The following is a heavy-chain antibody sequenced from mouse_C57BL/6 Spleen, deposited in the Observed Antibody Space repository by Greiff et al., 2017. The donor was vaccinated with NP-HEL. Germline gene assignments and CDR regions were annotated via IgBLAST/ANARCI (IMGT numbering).Heavy chain of an antibody. Sequence: EVQLQQSGPVLVKPGASVKMSCKASGYTFTDYYMNWVKQSHGKSLEWIGVINPYNGGTSYNQKFKGKATLTVDKSSSTAYMELNSLTSEDSAVYYCARYHYYYGSNFDYWGQGTTLTVSS. D-gene: IGHD1-1*01. CDR2: INPYNGGT. CDR3: ARYHYYYGSNFDY. V-gene: IGHV1-19*01. CDR1: GYTFTDYY. J-gene: IGHJ2*01.